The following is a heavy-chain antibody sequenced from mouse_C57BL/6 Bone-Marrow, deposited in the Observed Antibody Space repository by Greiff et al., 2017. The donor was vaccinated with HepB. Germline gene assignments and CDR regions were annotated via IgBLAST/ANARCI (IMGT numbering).Heavy chain of an antibody. Sequence: QVQLQQSGAELVRPGTSVKVSCKASGYAFTNYLIEWVKQRPGQGLEWIGVINPGSGGTNYNEKFKGKATLTADKSSSTAYMQLSSLTSEDSAVYFCAKSRWLLPFDYWGQGTTLTVSS. V-gene: IGHV1-54*01. D-gene: IGHD2-3*01. J-gene: IGHJ2*01. CDR1: GYAFTNYL. CDR3: AKSRWLLPFDY. CDR2: INPGSGGT.